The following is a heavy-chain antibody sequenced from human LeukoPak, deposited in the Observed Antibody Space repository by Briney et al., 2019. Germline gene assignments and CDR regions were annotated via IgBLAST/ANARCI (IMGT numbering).Heavy chain of an antibody. Sequence: SETLSLTCTVSGGSISSGGYYWSWIRQHPGKGLEWIGYIYYSGSTYYNPSLKSRVTISVDTSKNQFSQKLSSVTAADTAVYYCARGPAAKIDYWGQGTLVTVSS. D-gene: IGHD2-2*01. J-gene: IGHJ4*02. V-gene: IGHV4-31*03. CDR2: IYYSGST. CDR1: GGSISSGGYY. CDR3: ARGPAAKIDY.